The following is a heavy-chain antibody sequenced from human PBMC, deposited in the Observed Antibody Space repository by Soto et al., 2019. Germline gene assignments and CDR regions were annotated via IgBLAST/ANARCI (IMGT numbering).Heavy chain of an antibody. CDR3: AKKARDDYGGS. V-gene: IGHV3-23*01. CDR2: ISGTGTTT. Sequence: GGSLRLSCATSGFTFSSYAMTWVRQAPGKGLEWVSGISGTGTTTYYADSVKGRFTISRDNSKNTLYLQMSSLRVEDTAVYYCAKKARDDYGGSWGQGTLVTVSS. J-gene: IGHJ4*02. D-gene: IGHD4-17*01. CDR1: GFTFSSYA.